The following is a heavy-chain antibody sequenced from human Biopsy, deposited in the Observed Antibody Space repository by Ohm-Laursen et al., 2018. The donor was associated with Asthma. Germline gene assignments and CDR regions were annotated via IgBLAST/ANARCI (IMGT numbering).Heavy chain of an antibody. CDR2: ISVYNGNT. J-gene: IGHJ6*02. CDR3: ARAVDYFHYYGIDV. Sequence: SVKVSCKTSGYTFNSAGITWVRQAPGQGLEWVGWISVYNGNTKVAQKLQDRVTMITDTSTSTAYMELRSLRSDDTAVYFCARAVDYFHYYGIDVWGQGTTVTVS. V-gene: IGHV1-18*01. CDR1: GYTFNSAG. D-gene: IGHD2/OR15-2a*01.